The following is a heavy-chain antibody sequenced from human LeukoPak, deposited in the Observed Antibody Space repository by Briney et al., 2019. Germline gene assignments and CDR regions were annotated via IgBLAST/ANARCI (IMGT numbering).Heavy chain of an antibody. CDR1: GFTVSSNY. J-gene: IGHJ3*02. Sequence: GESLRLSCAAAGFTVSSNYMSWVRQAPGKGLEWVSVIYSGGSTYYADSVKGRFTISRDNSKNTLYLQMNSLRAQDTAVYYCASRDVRGDYYTSGAFHIWAQGTMVTVSS. D-gene: IGHD3-3*01. CDR2: IYSGGST. V-gene: IGHV3-66*02. CDR3: ASRDVRGDYYTSGAFHI.